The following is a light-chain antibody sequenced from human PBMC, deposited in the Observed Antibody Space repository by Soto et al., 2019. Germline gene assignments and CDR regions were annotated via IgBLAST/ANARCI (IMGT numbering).Light chain of an antibody. CDR1: QDIGKY. CDR2: ETN. CDR3: QQNDNLPFT. V-gene: IGKV1-33*01. J-gene: IGKJ2*01. Sequence: DILMTQSPSSLSASVGDRVTITCQASQDIGKYLNWYQERPGEAPRLLIYETNNLESGVSSMFSGGGSGTLFNLTISSLQPEDVATYYCQQNDNLPFTFGLGTKLEIK.